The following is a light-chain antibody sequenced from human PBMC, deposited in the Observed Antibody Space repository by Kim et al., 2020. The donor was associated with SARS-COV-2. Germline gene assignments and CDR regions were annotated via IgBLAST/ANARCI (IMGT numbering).Light chain of an antibody. Sequence: SYELTQPLSVSVAPGKTARITCGGNNIGSKSVHWYQQKPGQAPVLVIYYDSDRPSGIPERFSGSNSGNTATLTISRVEAGDEADYYCQVWDSSSDHWVFG. J-gene: IGLJ3*02. CDR2: YDS. V-gene: IGLV3-21*04. CDR3: QVWDSSSDHWV. CDR1: NIGSKS.